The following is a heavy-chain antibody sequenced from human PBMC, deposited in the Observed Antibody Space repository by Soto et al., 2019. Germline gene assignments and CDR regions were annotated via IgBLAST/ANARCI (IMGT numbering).Heavy chain of an antibody. V-gene: IGHV4-61*01. CDR2: IYYSGST. Sequence: QVQLQESCPGLVKPSETLSLTCTVSGGSVSSGSYYWSWIRQPPVKGLEWIGYIYYSGSTNYNPSLKSRVTISVDTSKNQFSLKLSSVTAADTAVYYCAREVPAAILSDYGMDVWGQGTTVTVSS. CDR1: GGSVSSGSYY. D-gene: IGHD2-2*01. CDR3: AREVPAAILSDYGMDV. J-gene: IGHJ6*02.